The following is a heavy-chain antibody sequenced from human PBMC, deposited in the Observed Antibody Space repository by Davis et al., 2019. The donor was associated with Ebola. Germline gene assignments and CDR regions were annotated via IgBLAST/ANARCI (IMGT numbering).Heavy chain of an antibody. CDR2: IWYDGSNK. Sequence: GGSLRLSCAASGFTFSSYGMHWVRQAPGKGLEWVAVIWYDGSNKYYADSVKGRFTISRDNSKNTLYLQMNSLRAEDTAVYYCARDNDANWAYYYMDVWGKGTTVTVSS. V-gene: IGHV3-33*01. D-gene: IGHD2-8*01. CDR1: GFTFSSYG. CDR3: ARDNDANWAYYYMDV. J-gene: IGHJ6*03.